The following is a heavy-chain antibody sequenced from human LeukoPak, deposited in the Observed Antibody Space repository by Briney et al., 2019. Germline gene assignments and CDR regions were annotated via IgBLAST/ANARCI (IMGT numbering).Heavy chain of an antibody. Sequence: GGSLRLSCAASGFTFSSYAMSWVRQAPGKGLEWVSAISGSGGSTYYADSVKGRFTISRDNSKNTLYLQMNSLRAEDTAVYYCAKDPVPGFYYYGSGSVDYWGQGTLVTVSS. CDR1: GFTFSSYA. V-gene: IGHV3-23*01. CDR3: AKDPVPGFYYYGSGSVDY. D-gene: IGHD3-10*01. J-gene: IGHJ4*02. CDR2: ISGSGGST.